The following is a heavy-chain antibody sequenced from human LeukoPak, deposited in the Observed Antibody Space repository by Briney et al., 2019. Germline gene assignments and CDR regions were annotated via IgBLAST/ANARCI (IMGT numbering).Heavy chain of an antibody. Sequence: EPSETLSLTCTVSGYSISINYNWGWIRQPPGKGLEWIGSIFYSGASYYSPSLKSRGTISVDTSKNQFSLKLSSMTAADTAVYYCVRHRQWLLFPDYWGQGTLVTVSS. J-gene: IGHJ4*02. D-gene: IGHD6-19*01. CDR1: GYSISINYN. V-gene: IGHV4-38-2*02. CDR2: IFYSGAS. CDR3: VRHRQWLLFPDY.